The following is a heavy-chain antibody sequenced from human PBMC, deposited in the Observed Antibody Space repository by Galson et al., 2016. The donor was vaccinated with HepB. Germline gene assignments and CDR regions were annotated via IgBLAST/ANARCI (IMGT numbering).Heavy chain of an antibody. CDR1: GDSISSTNW. Sequence: LSLTCTVSGDSISSTNWWSWVRQSPGKGLEWIGEIYHSEYTNYNPSLESRVTMSVDKSKNQFYLSLTSVTAADTAVYYCARDFLRDIVVLPTSRTYYYYGMDVWGQGTTVTISS. CDR2: IYHSEYT. J-gene: IGHJ6*02. CDR3: ARDFLRDIVVLPTSRTYYYYGMDV. V-gene: IGHV4-4*02. D-gene: IGHD2-15*01.